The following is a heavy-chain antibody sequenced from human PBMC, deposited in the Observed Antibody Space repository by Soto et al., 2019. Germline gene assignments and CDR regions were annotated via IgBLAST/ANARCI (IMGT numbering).Heavy chain of an antibody. V-gene: IGHV3-30*18. CDR1: GFTFSSYV. CDR2: ISYDGSNK. J-gene: IGHJ4*02. Sequence: QVQLVESGGGVVQPGRSLRLSCAASGFTFSSYVMHWVRQAPGKGLEWVAVISYDGSNKYYADSGKGRFTISRDNSKNTLYLQMNSLRAEDTAVYYCAKNSGYSYGFPFDCRGQGTLVTVSS. CDR3: AKNSGYSYGFPFDC. D-gene: IGHD5-18*01.